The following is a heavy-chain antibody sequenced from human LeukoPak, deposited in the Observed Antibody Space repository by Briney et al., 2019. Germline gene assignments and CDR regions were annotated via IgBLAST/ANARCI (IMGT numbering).Heavy chain of an antibody. CDR1: GDSISSSSYY. V-gene: IGHV4-39*01. CDR3: AGGAFDI. Sequence: ETLSLTCTASGDSISSSSYYWGWIRQPPGKGLERIGSIYYSGSTYYNPSLKSRVTISVDTSKNQFSLKLSSVTAADTAVYYCAGGAFDIWGQGTMVTVSS. J-gene: IGHJ3*02. D-gene: IGHD3-16*01. CDR2: IYYSGST.